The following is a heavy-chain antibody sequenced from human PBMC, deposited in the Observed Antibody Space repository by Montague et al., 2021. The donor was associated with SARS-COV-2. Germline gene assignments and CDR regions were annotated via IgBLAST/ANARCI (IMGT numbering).Heavy chain of an antibody. CDR2: IYWDDDK. CDR3: AHRRGLLLSDAFDI. J-gene: IGHJ3*02. Sequence: PALVKPTQTLTLTCTFSGFSLSTSGVGVGWIRQSPGKSLEWLALIYWDDDKRYSPSLKSRLTITKDTSKNQAVLTMTNMDPVDTATYYCAHRRGLLLSDAFDIWGQGTMVTVSS. V-gene: IGHV2-5*02. D-gene: IGHD1-26*01. CDR1: GFSLSTSGVG.